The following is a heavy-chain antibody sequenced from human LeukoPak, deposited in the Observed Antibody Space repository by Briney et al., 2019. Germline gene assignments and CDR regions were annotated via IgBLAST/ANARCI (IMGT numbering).Heavy chain of an antibody. V-gene: IGHV4-39*07. J-gene: IGHJ4*02. CDR2: IYYSGST. CDR3: ARDRPSIAVAGTWGIDY. D-gene: IGHD6-19*01. Sequence: PSETLSLTCTVSGGSISSSSYYWGWIRQPPGKGLEWIGSIYYSGSTYYNPSLKSRVTISVDTSKNQFSLKLSSVTAADTAVYYCARDRPSIAVAGTWGIDYWGQGTLVTVSS. CDR1: GGSISSSSYY.